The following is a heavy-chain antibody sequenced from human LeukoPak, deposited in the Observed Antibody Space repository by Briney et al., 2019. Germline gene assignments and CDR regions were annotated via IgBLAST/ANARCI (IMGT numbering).Heavy chain of an antibody. CDR1: GFTFSTFG. V-gene: IGHV3-30*02. J-gene: IGHJ4*02. Sequence: PGGSLRLSCVASGFTFSTFGMHWVRQAPGKWLEWVAFIRYDGGNKYYADSVKGRFTISRDNSKNTLYLQMDSLRVEDTAVYYCVKRIVVADKFDYWGQGSLVTVSS. D-gene: IGHD6-19*01. CDR2: IRYDGGNK. CDR3: VKRIVVADKFDY.